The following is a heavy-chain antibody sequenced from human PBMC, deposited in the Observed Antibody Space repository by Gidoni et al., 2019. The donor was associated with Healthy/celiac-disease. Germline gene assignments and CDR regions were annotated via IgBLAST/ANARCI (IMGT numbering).Heavy chain of an antibody. CDR1: GGSGSGYY. Sequence: QVQLQQWGAGLLKPSETLSLTCAVYGGSGSGYYWSWIRRPPGKGLEWIGEINHSGSTTYYPSLKSRVPISVAPSKNQFSLKLCSVTAADTAVYYCARGQESSRWTSFDYWGQGTLVTVSS. V-gene: IGHV4-34*01. J-gene: IGHJ4*02. CDR2: INHSGST. D-gene: IGHD6-13*01. CDR3: ARGQESSRWTSFDY.